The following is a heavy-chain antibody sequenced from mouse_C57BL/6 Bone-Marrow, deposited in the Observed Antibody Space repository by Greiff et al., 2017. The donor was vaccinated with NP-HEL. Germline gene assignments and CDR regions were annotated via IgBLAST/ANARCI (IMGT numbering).Heavy chain of an antibody. CDR2: ISSGSSTI. V-gene: IGHV5-17*01. J-gene: IGHJ4*01. CDR3: AGDPGAMDY. CDR1: GFTFSDYG. Sequence: EVKLVESGGGLVQPGGSLKLSCAASGFTFSDYGMHWVRQAPEKGLEWVAYISSGSSTIYYADTVKGRFTISRDNAKNTLFLQMTSLRSEDTAMYYCAGDPGAMDYWGQGTSVTVSS.